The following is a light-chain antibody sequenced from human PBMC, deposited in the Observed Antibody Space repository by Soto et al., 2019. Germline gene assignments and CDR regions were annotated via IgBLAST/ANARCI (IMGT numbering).Light chain of an antibody. CDR1: SSDVGGHNS. J-gene: IGLJ1*01. CDR2: DVS. CDR3: SSFTSSVTYV. V-gene: IGLV2-14*01. Sequence: VLTQPASVSGSPGQSITISCTGTSSDVGGHNSVSWYRQDPGKAPKLMIYDVSNRPSGVSDRFSGSKSGNTASLTISGLQIEDEADYYCSSFTSSVTYVFGTGTKVTVL.